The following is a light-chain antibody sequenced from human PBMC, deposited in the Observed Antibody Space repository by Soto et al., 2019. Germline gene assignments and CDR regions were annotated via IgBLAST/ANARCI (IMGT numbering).Light chain of an antibody. V-gene: IGKV2-28*01. CDR3: MQALQSLT. CDR2: LGS. CDR1: PCLLHNNGYNY. J-gene: IGKJ5*01. Sequence: DIVMTQSPLSLPVTPGAPASIPSRSDPCLLHNNGYNYLDWYLRKPGQSPQLLIYLGSNRASGVPDRFSGGGSGTDFTLKISRVEAADFGVYYCMQALQSLTFCQGTRLEIK.